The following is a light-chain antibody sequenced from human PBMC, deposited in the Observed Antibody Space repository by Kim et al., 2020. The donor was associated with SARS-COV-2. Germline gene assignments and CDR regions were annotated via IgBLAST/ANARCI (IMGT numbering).Light chain of an antibody. CDR1: QSIRSY. CDR2: AAS. CDR3: QQTVSIPYT. J-gene: IGKJ2*01. V-gene: IGKV1-39*01. Sequence: QMTQSPSSLSASVGDRVTITCRSSQSIRSYLNWYQQKPGKAPKALIYAASILHSGVPSRFSGSGSGTDFTLTISSLQPEDGATYYCQQTVSIPYTFGQGTKL.